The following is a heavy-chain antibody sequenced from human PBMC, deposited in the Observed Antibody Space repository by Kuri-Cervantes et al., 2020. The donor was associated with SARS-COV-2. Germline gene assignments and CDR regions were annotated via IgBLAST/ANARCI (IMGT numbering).Heavy chain of an antibody. D-gene: IGHD2-21*02. J-gene: IGHJ4*02. CDR2: ISSSSSTI. CDR3: ARSRSTANLDY. V-gene: IGHV3-11*04. Sequence: GGSLRLSCAASGFTFSDYYMSWIRQAPGKGLEWVSYISSSSSTIYYADSVKGRFTISRDNAKNSLYLQMNSLRAEDTAVYYCARSRSTANLDYWGQGTLVTVSS. CDR1: GFTFSDYY.